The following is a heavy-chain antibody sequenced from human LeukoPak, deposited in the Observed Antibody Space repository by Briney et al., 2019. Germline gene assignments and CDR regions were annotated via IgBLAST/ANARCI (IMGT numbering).Heavy chain of an antibody. D-gene: IGHD3-10*01. CDR1: GYSFTSYW. V-gene: IGHV5-51*01. Sequence: GESLKISCKGSGYSFTSYWIGWVRQLPGKGLEWMGIIYPGDSDTRYSPSFQGQVTISADKSISTAYLQWSSLKASDTAMYYCARPVCRGAIVYYFDYWGQGTLVTVSS. CDR3: ARPVCRGAIVYYFDY. CDR2: IYPGDSDT. J-gene: IGHJ4*02.